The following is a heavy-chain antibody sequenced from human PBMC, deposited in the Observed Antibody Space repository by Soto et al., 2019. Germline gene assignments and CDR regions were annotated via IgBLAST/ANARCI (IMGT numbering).Heavy chain of an antibody. CDR2: IYPGDSDT. CDR1: GYSFTSYW. CDR3: ARHDSGYDYNYYYYGMDV. V-gene: IGHV5-51*01. Sequence: PGESLKISCKGSGYSFTSYWIGWVRQMPGKVLEWMGIIYPGDSDTRYSPSFQGQVTISADKSISTAYLQWSSLKASDTAMYYCARHDSGYDYNYYYYGMDVWGQGXTVTVYS. D-gene: IGHD5-12*01. J-gene: IGHJ6*02.